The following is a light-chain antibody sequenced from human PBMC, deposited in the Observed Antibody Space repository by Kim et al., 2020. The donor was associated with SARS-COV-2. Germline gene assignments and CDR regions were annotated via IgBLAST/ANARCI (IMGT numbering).Light chain of an antibody. CDR1: ILRTYC. V-gene: IGLV3-19*01. J-gene: IGLJ2*01. CDR2: GND. CDR3: NSRDSGASRL. Sequence: ALGQTVRITGLGDILRTYCASWYQQKPGQAPILVIYGNDNRPSGIPDRFSGSTSGNTASLTITGAQAEDEADYYCNSRDSGASRLFGGGTKVTVL.